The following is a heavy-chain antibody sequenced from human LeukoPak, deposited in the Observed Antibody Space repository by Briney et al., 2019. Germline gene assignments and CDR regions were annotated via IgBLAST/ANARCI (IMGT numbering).Heavy chain of an antibody. CDR3: ARIQAPYYDFWSGYYENYMDV. CDR2: IYYSGST. V-gene: IGHV4-39*01. CDR1: GGSISSSSYY. Sequence: SETLSPTCTVSGGSISSSSYYWGWIRQPPGKGLEWIGSIYYSGSTYYNPSLKSRVTISVDTSKNQFSLKLSSVTAADTAVYYCARIQAPYYDFWSGYYENYMDVWGKGTTVTVSS. D-gene: IGHD3-3*01. J-gene: IGHJ6*03.